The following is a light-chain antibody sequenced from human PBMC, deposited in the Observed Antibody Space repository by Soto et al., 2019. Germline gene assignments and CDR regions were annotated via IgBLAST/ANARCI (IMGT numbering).Light chain of an antibody. CDR1: QSVSSY. V-gene: IGKV3-11*01. J-gene: IGKJ2*01. CDR3: QQRSNWYT. Sequence: EIVLTQSPATLSLSPGERATLSCRASQSVSSYLAWYQQKPGQAPRLLIYDASNRATAIPARFSGSGSGTDFTLTISSLEPEDFAVYYCQQRSNWYTFGQGTKLEIK. CDR2: DAS.